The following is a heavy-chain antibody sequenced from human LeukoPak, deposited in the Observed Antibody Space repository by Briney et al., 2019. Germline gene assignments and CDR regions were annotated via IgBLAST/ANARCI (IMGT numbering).Heavy chain of an antibody. CDR1: EFTFASYA. V-gene: IGHV3-23*01. Sequence: GGSLRLSCAASEFTFASYAMTWVRQAPGKGLEWVSTISGSGISTYYADSVKGRFTISRDNSKNTLYLQMNSLRAEDTALYYCAKGDNDILTGYYNSFDYWAREPWSPSPQ. D-gene: IGHD3-9*01. CDR3: AKGDNDILTGYYNSFDY. J-gene: IGHJ4*02. CDR2: ISGSGIST.